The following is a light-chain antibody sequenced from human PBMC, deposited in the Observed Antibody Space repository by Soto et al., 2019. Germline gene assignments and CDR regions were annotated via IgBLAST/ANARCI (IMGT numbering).Light chain of an antibody. V-gene: IGLV2-8*01. CDR3: SSYAGSNTPLYV. J-gene: IGLJ1*01. CDR1: SSDVGGYDY. Sequence: SALTQPPSASGSPGQSVTISCTGTSSDVGGYDYVSWYQQHPGEAPKLIIYEVDKRPSGVPDRFSGSKSGNTASLTVSGLQAEDEADYYCSSYAGSNTPLYVFGTGTKVTVL. CDR2: EVD.